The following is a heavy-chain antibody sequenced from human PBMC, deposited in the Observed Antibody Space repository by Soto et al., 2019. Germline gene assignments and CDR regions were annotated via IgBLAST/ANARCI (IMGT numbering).Heavy chain of an antibody. V-gene: IGHV1-2*02. CDR1: GYTFTGYY. J-gene: IGHJ3*02. CDR2: INPNSGGT. D-gene: IGHD2-15*01. CDR3: ASRSEVKYSGAFDI. Sequence: AASVKVSCKASGYTFTGYYMHWVRQAPGQGLEWMGWINPNSGGTNYAQKFQGRVTMTRDTSISTAYMELSRLRSDDTAVYYCASRSEVKYSGAFDIWGQGTMVTVSS.